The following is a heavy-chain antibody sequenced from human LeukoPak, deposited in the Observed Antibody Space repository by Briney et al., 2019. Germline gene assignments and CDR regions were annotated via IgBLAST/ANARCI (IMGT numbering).Heavy chain of an antibody. CDR3: ARALDSSGYYPDYYYYGVDV. J-gene: IGHJ6*02. V-gene: IGHV1-69*13. Sequence: ASVKVSCKVSGGTFSSYAISWVRQAPGQGLEWMGGIIPIFSTTNYAQKFQGRVTITADESTTTAYMELSSLRSEDTAVYYCARALDSSGYYPDYYYYGVDVWGQGTTVTVSS. CDR1: GGTFSSYA. CDR2: IIPIFSTT. D-gene: IGHD3-22*01.